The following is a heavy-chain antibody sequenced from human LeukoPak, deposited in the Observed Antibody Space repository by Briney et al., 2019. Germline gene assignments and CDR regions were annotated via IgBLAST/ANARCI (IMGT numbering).Heavy chain of an antibody. D-gene: IGHD3-22*01. J-gene: IGHJ4*02. V-gene: IGHV1-69*13. Sequence: SVKVSCKASGGTFSSYAISWVRQAPGQGLEWMGGIIPIFGTANYAQKFQGRVTITADESTSTAYMELSSLRSEDTAVYCCARANRTYYYDSSGYYSPDYWGQGTLVTVSS. CDR3: ARANRTYYYDSSGYYSPDY. CDR2: IIPIFGTA. CDR1: GGTFSSYA.